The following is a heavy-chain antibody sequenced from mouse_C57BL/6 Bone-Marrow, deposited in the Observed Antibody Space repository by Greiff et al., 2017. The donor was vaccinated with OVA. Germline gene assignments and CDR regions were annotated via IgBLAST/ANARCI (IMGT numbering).Heavy chain of an antibody. V-gene: IGHV1-54*01. CDR3: AITTVVPLYWYFDV. J-gene: IGHJ1*03. CDR2: INPGSGGT. CDR1: GYAFTNYL. Sequence: QVQLQQSGAELVRPGTSVKVSCKASGYAFTNYLIEWVKQRPGQGLEWIGVINPGSGGTNYNEKFKGKATLTADKSSSTAYMQLSSLTSEDSAVYVGAITTVVPLYWYFDVWGTGTTVTVSS. D-gene: IGHD1-1*01.